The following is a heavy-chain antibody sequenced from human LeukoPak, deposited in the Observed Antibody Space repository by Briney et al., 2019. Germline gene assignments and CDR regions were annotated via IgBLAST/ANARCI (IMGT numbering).Heavy chain of an antibody. Sequence: PGGSLRLSCAASGFTFSSYWMPWVRQAPGKGLVWVSRINSDGSSTSYADSVKGRFTISGDDAKNTLYLQMNSLRAEVTAVYYCALYVWGSYRAFDPWGQGTLVTVS. CDR1: GFTFSSYW. J-gene: IGHJ5*02. CDR3: ALYVWGSYRAFDP. V-gene: IGHV3-74*01. D-gene: IGHD3-16*02. CDR2: INSDGSST.